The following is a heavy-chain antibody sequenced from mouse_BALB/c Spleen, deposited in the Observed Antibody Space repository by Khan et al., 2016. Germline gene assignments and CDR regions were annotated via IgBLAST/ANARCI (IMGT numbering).Heavy chain of an antibody. V-gene: IGHV5-6-5*01. CDR2: ISSGGSS. CDR3: ATKIYYFDY. J-gene: IGHJ2*01. Sequence: EVELVESGGGLVKPGGSLKFSCAASGFTFSSYAMSWVRQTPEKRLEWVASISSGGSSFYPDILKDRFTISRDNARNILYLQMSSLRSEDTDMYYCATKIYYFDYWGQGTTLTVSS. CDR1: GFTFSSYA.